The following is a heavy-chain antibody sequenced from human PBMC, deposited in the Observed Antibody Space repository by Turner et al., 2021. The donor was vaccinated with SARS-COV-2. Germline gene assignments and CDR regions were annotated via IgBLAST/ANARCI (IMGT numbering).Heavy chain of an antibody. CDR3: ARHDSRITNIIVVPRNWFDP. CDR1: GASIGSSRNY. CDR2: INYSGRT. D-gene: IGHD3-22*01. V-gene: IGHV4-39*01. J-gene: IGHJ5*02. Sequence: QLQLQKSGPGLVKASKTLSLTCTVSGASIGSSRNYWGWIRQPPGKGVEWIGSINYSGRTYYKSSLKSRVTISVDTSKNQISLKLSTVTAADTAKYYCARHDSRITNIIVVPRNWFDPWGQGTLVTVSS.